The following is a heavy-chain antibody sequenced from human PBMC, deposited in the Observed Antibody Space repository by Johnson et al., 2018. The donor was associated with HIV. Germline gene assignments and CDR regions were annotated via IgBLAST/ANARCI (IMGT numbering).Heavy chain of an antibody. CDR2: ISSSGSSI. V-gene: IGHV3-11*04. D-gene: IGHD4-17*01. CDR3: ARDATPWGGDYVGYAFDL. J-gene: IGHJ3*01. CDR1: GFGFSTYY. Sequence: QVQLVESGGGLVKPGGSLRLSCVTSGFGFSTYYISWIRQAPGKGLECLSYISSSGSSIYYTDSVKGRFTISRDNTKKSLYLQMNSLTADDTAIYYCARDATPWGGDYVGYAFDLWGQGTNVIVSS.